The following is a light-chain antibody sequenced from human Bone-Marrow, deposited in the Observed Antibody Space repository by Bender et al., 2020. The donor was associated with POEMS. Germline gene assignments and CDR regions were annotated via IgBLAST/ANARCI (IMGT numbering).Light chain of an antibody. CDR2: TNN. J-gene: IGLJ3*02. CDR1: SSNIGNTY. CDR3: VAWDASLNGWV. Sequence: QSVLTQPPSVSAAPGQKVTISCSGSSSNIGNTYVSWYQQLPGTAPKLLIYTNNERPSGVPDRFSGSKSGTSASLAITGLQSDDEAIYFCVAWDASLNGWVFGGGTKLTVL. V-gene: IGLV1-51*01.